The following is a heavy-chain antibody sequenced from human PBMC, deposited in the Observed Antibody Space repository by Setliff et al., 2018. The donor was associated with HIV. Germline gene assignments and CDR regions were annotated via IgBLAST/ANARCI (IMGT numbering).Heavy chain of an antibody. D-gene: IGHD5-12*01. Sequence: PSETLSLTCAVYGGSFSDNYWSWIRQSPGKGQEWIGEINHSGRTKYSPSLRSRVSISVDTSKTQFSLKLSSVTAADTAVYYCARGRGDNGYKRYDYWGQGTLVTVSS. CDR3: ARGRGDNGYKRYDY. V-gene: IGHV4-34*01. CDR1: GGSFSDNY. CDR2: INHSGRT. J-gene: IGHJ4*02.